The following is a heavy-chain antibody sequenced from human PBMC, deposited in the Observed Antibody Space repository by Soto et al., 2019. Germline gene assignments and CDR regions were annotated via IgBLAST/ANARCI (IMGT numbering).Heavy chain of an antibody. Sequence: GGSLRLSCAASGFTFSSYWMHWVRQVPGKGLVWVSRINEYGSVINYADSVKGRFTIFRDNSKNTLYLVMNSLMAEDAAGYYWTRDIGRSGEYSGQGTLVT. J-gene: IGHJ4*02. CDR3: TRDIGRSGEY. D-gene: IGHD3-3*01. CDR2: INEYGSVI. CDR1: GFTFSSYW. V-gene: IGHV3-74*01.